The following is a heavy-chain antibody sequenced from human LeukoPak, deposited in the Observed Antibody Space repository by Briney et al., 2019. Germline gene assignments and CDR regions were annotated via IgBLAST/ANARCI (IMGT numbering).Heavy chain of an antibody. Sequence: AGGSLRLSCAASGLTFSSYGMHWVRQAPGKGLEWVAVISYDGSNKYYADSVKGRFTISRDNSKNTLYLQMNSLRAEDTAVYYCAKESYSSSWYWGYYYYGMDVWAKGPRSPSP. D-gene: IGHD6-13*01. J-gene: IGHJ6*02. CDR3: AKESYSSSWYWGYYYYGMDV. CDR2: ISYDGSNK. V-gene: IGHV3-30*18. CDR1: GLTFSSYG.